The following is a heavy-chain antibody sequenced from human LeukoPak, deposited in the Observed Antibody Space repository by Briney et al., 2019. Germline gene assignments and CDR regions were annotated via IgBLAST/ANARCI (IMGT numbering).Heavy chain of an antibody. J-gene: IGHJ3*02. D-gene: IGHD6-19*01. V-gene: IGHV1-69*05. CDR3: ARALGYSSGWYHDAFDI. CDR2: IIPIFGTA. Sequence: SVKVSCKASVGTFSSYAISWVRQAPGQGLEWMGGIIPIFGTANYAQKFQGRVTITTDESTSTAYMELSSLRSEDAAVYYCARALGYSSGWYHDAFDIWGQGTMVTVSS. CDR1: VGTFSSYA.